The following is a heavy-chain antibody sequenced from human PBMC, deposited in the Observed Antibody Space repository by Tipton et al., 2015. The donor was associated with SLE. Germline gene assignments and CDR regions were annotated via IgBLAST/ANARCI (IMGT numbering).Heavy chain of an antibody. CDR2: ISWNGDNT. D-gene: IGHD5-12*01. CDR3: ARERVATISGGFDY. CDR1: GFIFSSYG. J-gene: IGHJ4*02. Sequence: SLRLSCVASGFIFSSYGMHWVRQAPGKGLEWVAGISWNGDNTSYADSVKGRFTISRDIAKISLYLQMNSLRAEDTAVYYCARERVATISGGFDYWGQGTLVTVSS. V-gene: IGHV3-20*04.